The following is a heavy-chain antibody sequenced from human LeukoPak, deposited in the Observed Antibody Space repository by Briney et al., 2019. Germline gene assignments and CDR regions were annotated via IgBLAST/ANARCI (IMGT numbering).Heavy chain of an antibody. Sequence: GRSLRLSCAASGFTFSSYSMNWVRQAPGKGLEWVSSISSSSSYIYYADSVKGRFTISRDNAKNSLYLQMNSLRAEDTAVYYCARRHYDILTGYSPGDYFDYWGQGTLVTVSS. CDR3: ARRHYDILTGYSPGDYFDY. CDR1: GFTFSSYS. V-gene: IGHV3-21*01. CDR2: ISSSSSYI. J-gene: IGHJ4*02. D-gene: IGHD3-9*01.